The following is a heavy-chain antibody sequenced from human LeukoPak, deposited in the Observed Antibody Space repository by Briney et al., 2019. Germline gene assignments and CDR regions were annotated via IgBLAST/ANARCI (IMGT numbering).Heavy chain of an antibody. J-gene: IGHJ5*01. CDR1: GFTFSSYE. D-gene: IGHD6-19*01. Sequence: GGSLRLSCAASGFTFSSYEMNWVGQTPGKGLELVYYIRGSGSTIYSADSVKGRFTISRDNAKNSLYLQMNSLRAEDTAVYYCASLLIAVASTRAFGSWGQGTLVTVSS. CDR2: IRGSGSTI. V-gene: IGHV3-48*03. CDR3: ASLLIAVASTRAFGS.